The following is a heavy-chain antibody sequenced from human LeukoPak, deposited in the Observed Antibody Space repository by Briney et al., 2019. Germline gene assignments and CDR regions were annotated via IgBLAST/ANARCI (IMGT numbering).Heavy chain of an antibody. CDR2: INPNSGGT. D-gene: IGHD3-16*02. CDR1: AYTVTGYY. CDR3: ARDIRDYVWWSYSYVGY. Sequence: ASVKVSCKASAYTVTGYYMPLVRQAPGQGLEWMGWINPNSGGTNYAQKFQGRVTMTRDTSISTAYMELSRLTSDDTAVYYCARDIRDYVWWSYSYVGYWGQGTVVTVSS. V-gene: IGHV1-2*02. J-gene: IGHJ4*02.